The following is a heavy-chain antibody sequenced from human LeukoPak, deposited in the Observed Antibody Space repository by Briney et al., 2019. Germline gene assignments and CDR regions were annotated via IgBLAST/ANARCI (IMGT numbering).Heavy chain of an antibody. Sequence: PGGSLRLSCAASGFTFSKYGMHWVRQAPGKGLEWVAVISYGGSNKYYADSVKGRFTISRDNSKNTLYLQMNSLRAEDTAVYYCAELGIAMIGGVWGKGTTVTISS. CDR3: AELGIAMIGGV. J-gene: IGHJ6*04. CDR1: GFTFSKYG. V-gene: IGHV3-33*05. CDR2: ISYGGSNK. D-gene: IGHD3-10*02.